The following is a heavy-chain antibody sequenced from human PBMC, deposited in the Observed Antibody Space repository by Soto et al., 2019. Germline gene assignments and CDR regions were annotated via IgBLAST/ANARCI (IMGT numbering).Heavy chain of an antibody. CDR2: ISSSSSTI. CDR1: GFTFSSYS. D-gene: IGHD1-26*01. CDR3: AREGGGHYGFDP. J-gene: IGHJ5*02. Sequence: EVQLVESGGGLVQPGGSLRLSCAASGFTFSSYSMNWVRQAPGKGLEWVSYISSSSSTIYYADSVKGRFTISRDNAKNSLYEQMDSLRDEDTAVYYRAREGGGHYGFDPWGQGTLVTVSS. V-gene: IGHV3-48*02.